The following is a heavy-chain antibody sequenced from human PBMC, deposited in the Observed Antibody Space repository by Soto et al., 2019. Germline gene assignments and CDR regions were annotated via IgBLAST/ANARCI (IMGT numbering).Heavy chain of an antibody. CDR2: IYPGDSNT. Sequence: GESLKISCRGSGFTFTNYWIAWVRQMPGKGLEWMGIIYPGDSNTRYSPSFQGQVTISADKSIDTAYLQWSSLKASDSAMYYCATHSDYGNYYNYWGQGTLVTSPQ. CDR3: ATHSDYGNYYNY. CDR1: GFTFTNYW. V-gene: IGHV5-51*01. D-gene: IGHD4-17*01. J-gene: IGHJ4*02.